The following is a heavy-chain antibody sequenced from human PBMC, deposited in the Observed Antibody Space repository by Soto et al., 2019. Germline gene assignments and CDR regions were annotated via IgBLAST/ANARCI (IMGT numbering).Heavy chain of an antibody. V-gene: IGHV1-69*02. CDR2: IIPILGIA. D-gene: IGHD6-25*01. CDR1: GGTFSSYT. Sequence: QVQLVQSGAEVKKPGSSVKVSCKASGGTFSSYTISWVRQAPGQGLEWMGRIIPILGIANYAQKFQGRVTITADKSTSTAYMELSSLRSEDTAVYYCARVGFERAYYFDYWGQGTLVTVSS. CDR3: ARVGFERAYYFDY. J-gene: IGHJ4*02.